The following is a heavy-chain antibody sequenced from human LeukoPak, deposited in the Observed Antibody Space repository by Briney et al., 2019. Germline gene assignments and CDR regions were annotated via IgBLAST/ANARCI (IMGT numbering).Heavy chain of an antibody. D-gene: IGHD2-2*01. CDR3: ATKTSFEY. Sequence: GGSLRLSCVASGFSFYTLDMSWVRQAPGKGLEWVSTIGGTGVVKVYADSVKGRFSISRDNTESTLYLQMNNLGVEDTAIYFCATKTSFEYWGQGTLVTVSS. J-gene: IGHJ4*02. CDR2: IGGTGVVK. V-gene: IGHV3-23*01. CDR1: GFSFYTLD.